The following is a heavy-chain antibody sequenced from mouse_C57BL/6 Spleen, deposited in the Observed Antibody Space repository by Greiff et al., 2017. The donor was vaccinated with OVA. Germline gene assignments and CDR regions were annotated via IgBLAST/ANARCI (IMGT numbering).Heavy chain of an antibody. J-gene: IGHJ4*01. D-gene: IGHD2-2*01. CDR3: ARRVTTSGYAMDY. CDR2: IYPRDGST. V-gene: IGHV1-85*01. CDR1: GYTFTSYD. Sequence: QVQLQQSGPELVKPGASVKLSCKASGYTFTSYDINWVKQRPGQGLEWVGWIYPRDGSTKYNEKFKGKATLTVDTSSSTAYMELHSLTSEDSAVYFCARRVTTSGYAMDYWGQGTSVTVSS.